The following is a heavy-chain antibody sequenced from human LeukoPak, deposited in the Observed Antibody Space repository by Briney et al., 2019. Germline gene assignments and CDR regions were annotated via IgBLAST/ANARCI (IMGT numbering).Heavy chain of an antibody. J-gene: IGHJ4*02. Sequence: SETLSLTCTVSGGSVSSGSSYWSWILQPPWKGLEWIAYIYYSGSTNYNPSLKSRVTISVDTSKNQFSLKLSSVTAADTAVYYCARDTLQADYFDYWSQGTLVTVSS. CDR1: GGSVSSGSSY. CDR3: ARDTLQADYFDY. D-gene: IGHD4-11*01. V-gene: IGHV4-61*01. CDR2: IYYSGST.